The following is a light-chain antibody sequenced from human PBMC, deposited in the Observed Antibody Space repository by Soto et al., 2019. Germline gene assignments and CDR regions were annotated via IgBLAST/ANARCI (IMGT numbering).Light chain of an antibody. CDR1: SSDVGGYNY. CDR2: EVS. CDR3: SSYTSSSTPYV. Sequence: QSALTQPASVSGSPGQSITISCTGTSSDVGGYNYVSWYQQHPGKAPKLMIYEVSNRPSGVSNRFSGSKSGNTASLTISGLQAEDEADYYCSSYTSSSTPYVFGTGTKVDRP. V-gene: IGLV2-14*01. J-gene: IGLJ1*01.